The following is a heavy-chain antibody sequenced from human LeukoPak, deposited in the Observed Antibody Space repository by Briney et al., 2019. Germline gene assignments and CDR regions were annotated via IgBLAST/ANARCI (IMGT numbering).Heavy chain of an antibody. CDR3: ARLGYSYVFDY. CDR2: INHSGST. V-gene: IGHV4-34*01. CDR1: GGSFSGYY. D-gene: IGHD5-18*01. Sequence: SETLSLTCAVYGGSFSGYYWSWIRQPPGKGLEWIGEINHSGSTNYNPSLKSRVTISVDTSKNQFSLKLSSVTAADTAVYYCARLGYSYVFDYWGQGTLVTVSS. J-gene: IGHJ4*02.